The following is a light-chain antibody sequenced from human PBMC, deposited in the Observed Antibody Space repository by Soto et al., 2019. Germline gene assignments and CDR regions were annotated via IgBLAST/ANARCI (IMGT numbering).Light chain of an antibody. CDR2: DAS. Sequence: EIVLTQSPATLSLSPGERASLSCRASQSVSRHLAWYQHKPGQAPRLLIHDASIRAAGVPARFSGSGSGTDFTLTISSLEAEDFAVYYCQRRDNWPPWTFGQGTRVEIK. V-gene: IGKV3-11*01. CDR3: QRRDNWPPWT. CDR1: QSVSRH. J-gene: IGKJ1*01.